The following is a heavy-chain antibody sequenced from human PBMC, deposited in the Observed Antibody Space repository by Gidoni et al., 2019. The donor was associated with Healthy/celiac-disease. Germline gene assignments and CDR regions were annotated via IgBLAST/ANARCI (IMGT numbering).Heavy chain of an antibody. CDR3: AKAGTHYYDTSGYFYDYYYGMDV. V-gene: IGHV3-9*01. Sequence: EVQLVESAGALVQPGRSLRLSCAASGFTFDEYAMHWVRQAPGKGREWVSGIRWNSGVRGYADSVEGRFTISRDNAKSSLYLQMNSLRPEDTALYYCAKAGTHYYDTSGYFYDYYYGMDVWGQGTTVTVSS. J-gene: IGHJ6*02. CDR1: GFTFDEYA. CDR2: IRWNSGVR. D-gene: IGHD3-22*01.